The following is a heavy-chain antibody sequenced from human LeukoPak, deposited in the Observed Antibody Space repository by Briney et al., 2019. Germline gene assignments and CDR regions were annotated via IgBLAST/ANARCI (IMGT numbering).Heavy chain of an antibody. V-gene: IGHV3-21*01. Sequence: KPGGSLRLSCAASGFTFSSYSMNWVRQAPGKGLEWVSSISSSSSYIYYADSVKGRFTISRDNAKNTLYLQMNSLRAEDTAVYYCARDIPRGGGDLDYWGQGTLVTVSS. CDR2: ISSSSSYI. CDR3: ARDIPRGGGDLDY. J-gene: IGHJ4*02. D-gene: IGHD3-16*01. CDR1: GFTFSSYS.